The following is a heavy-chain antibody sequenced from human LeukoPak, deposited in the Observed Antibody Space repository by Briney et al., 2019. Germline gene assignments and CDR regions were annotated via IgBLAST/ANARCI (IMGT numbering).Heavy chain of an antibody. V-gene: IGHV3-23*01. D-gene: IGHD3-10*01. Sequence: GGSLRLSCAASGFTFSTYAMSWVRQAPGKGLEWVSSISGSGGGTYYADSVKGRFTISRDNSKNTLYLQMNSLKTEDTAVYYCTEGSYHDWGQGTLVTVSS. CDR2: ISGSGGGT. J-gene: IGHJ4*02. CDR1: GFTFSTYA. CDR3: TEGSYHD.